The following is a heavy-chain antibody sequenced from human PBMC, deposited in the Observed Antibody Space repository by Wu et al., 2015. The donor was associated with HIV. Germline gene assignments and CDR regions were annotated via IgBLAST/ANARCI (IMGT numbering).Heavy chain of an antibody. CDR1: GGSISSYY. V-gene: IGHV4-59*08. Sequence: QVQLQESGPGLVKPSETLSLTCTVSGGSISSYYWSWIRQPPGKGLEWIGYIYYSGSTNYNPSLKSRVTISVDTSKNQFSLKLSSVTAADTAVYYCARCSGYDGYYFDYWGQGNAGHRLL. J-gene: IGHJ4*02. D-gene: IGHD5-12*01. CDR3: ARCSGYDGYYFDY. CDR2: IYYSGST.